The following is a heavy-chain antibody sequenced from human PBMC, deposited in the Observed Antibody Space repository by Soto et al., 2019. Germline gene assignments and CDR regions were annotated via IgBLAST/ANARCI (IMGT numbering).Heavy chain of an antibody. Sequence: PGGSLRLSCAASGFTFSSYSMNWVRQAPGKGLEWVSSISSSSSYIYYADSVKGRFTTSRDNAKNSLYLQMNSLRAEDTAVYYCARGENNYYDSSGYYFDAFDIWGQGTMVTVSS. J-gene: IGHJ3*02. CDR2: ISSSSSYI. V-gene: IGHV3-21*01. D-gene: IGHD3-22*01. CDR1: GFTFSSYS. CDR3: ARGENNYYDSSGYYFDAFDI.